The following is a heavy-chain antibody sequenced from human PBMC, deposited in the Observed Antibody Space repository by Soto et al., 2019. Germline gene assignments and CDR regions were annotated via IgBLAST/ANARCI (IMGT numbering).Heavy chain of an antibody. CDR1: GGSISSYY. D-gene: IGHD1-20*01. CDR3: ARVPNNWNLNWFDP. CDR2: IYYSGST. Sequence: PSETLSLTCTVSGGSISSYYWSWIRQPPGKGLEWIGYIYYSGSTNYNPSLKSRVTISVDTSKNQFSLKLSSVTAADTAVYYCARVPNNWNLNWFDPWGQGTLVTVSS. J-gene: IGHJ5*02. V-gene: IGHV4-59*01.